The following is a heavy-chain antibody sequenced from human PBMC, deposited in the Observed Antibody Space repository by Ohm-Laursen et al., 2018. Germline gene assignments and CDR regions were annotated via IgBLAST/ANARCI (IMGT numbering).Heavy chain of an antibody. D-gene: IGHD5-18*01. Sequence: SLRLSCAASGFTFSSYGMHWVRQAPGKGLEWVAVISYDGSNKYYADSVKGRFTISRDNSKNTLYLQMNSLRAEDTAVYYCAREYSYGYEFDYWGQGTLVTVSS. CDR1: GFTFSSYG. V-gene: IGHV3-30*03. CDR3: AREYSYGYEFDY. CDR2: ISYDGSNK. J-gene: IGHJ4*02.